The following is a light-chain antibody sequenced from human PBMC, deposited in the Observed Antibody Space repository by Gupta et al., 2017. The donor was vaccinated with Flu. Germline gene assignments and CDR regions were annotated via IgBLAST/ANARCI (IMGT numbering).Light chain of an antibody. Sequence: QSVLPQPPSVSGAPGQRVTISCPGKSSNIGAYLDVPWYQQLPGTAPKLIIFGNTNRPSGVPDRFSGSQSGTSASLVITGLQAGDEADYYCQSYDSSLSAVVFGGGTKLTVL. CDR2: GNT. V-gene: IGLV1-40*01. CDR1: SSNIGAYLD. CDR3: QSYDSSLSAVV. J-gene: IGLJ2*01.